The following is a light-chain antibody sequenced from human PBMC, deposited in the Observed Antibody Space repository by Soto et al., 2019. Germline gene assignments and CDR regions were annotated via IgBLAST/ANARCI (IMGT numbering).Light chain of an antibody. Sequence: LVLTQSSSASASLGSSVKLTCTLSSGHSSYIIAWHQQQPGKAPRYLMKLEGSGSYNKGSGVPDRFSGSSSGADRYLTISNLQSEDEADYYCETWDSNAAVFGGGTQLTVL. CDR3: ETWDSNAAV. J-gene: IGLJ7*01. CDR2: LEGSGSY. V-gene: IGLV4-60*03. CDR1: SGHSSYI.